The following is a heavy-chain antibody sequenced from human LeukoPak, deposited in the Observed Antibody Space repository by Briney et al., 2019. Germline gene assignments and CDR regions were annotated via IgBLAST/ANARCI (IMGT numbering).Heavy chain of an antibody. V-gene: IGHV3-21*01. Sequence: HGESLKISCAASGFTFSSYSMNWVRQAPGKGLEWVSSISSSSSYIYYADSVKGRFTISRDNAKNSLYLQMNSLRAEDTAVYYCARGGGTEWDYGMDVWGQGTTVTVSS. J-gene: IGHJ6*02. CDR1: GFTFSSYS. D-gene: IGHD1-26*01. CDR3: ARGGGTEWDYGMDV. CDR2: ISSSSSYI.